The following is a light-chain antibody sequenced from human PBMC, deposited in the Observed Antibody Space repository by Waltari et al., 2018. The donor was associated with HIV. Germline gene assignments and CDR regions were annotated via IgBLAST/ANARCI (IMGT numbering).Light chain of an antibody. V-gene: IGLV6-57*01. Sequence: NFMLTQPHSVSESPGKTVTISCTRSSGSVASNYVQWYQQRPGSSPTTVIYEDNQRPSGVPDRFSGSIDSSSNSASLTISGLKIEDEADYYCQSYDSRNHVVFGGGTKLTVL. J-gene: IGLJ2*01. CDR3: QSYDSRNHVV. CDR2: EDN. CDR1: SGSVASNY.